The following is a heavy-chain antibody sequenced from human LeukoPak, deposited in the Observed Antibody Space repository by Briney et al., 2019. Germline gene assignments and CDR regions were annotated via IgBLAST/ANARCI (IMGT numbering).Heavy chain of an antibody. J-gene: IGHJ4*02. CDR2: THPGDSDT. D-gene: IGHD3-22*01. CDR1: GYEFTSYW. V-gene: IGHV5-51*01. Sequence: GESLKISCEGSGYEFTSYWIAWVRQMPGKGLEWMGITHPGDSDTRYSPSFQGQVTISADKSISTAYLQWSSLKASDTAMYYCATPSYDSSGYYYWGQGTLVTVSS. CDR3: ATPSYDSSGYYY.